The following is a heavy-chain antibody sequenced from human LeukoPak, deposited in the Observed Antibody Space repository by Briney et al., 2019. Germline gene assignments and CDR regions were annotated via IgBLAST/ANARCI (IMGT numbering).Heavy chain of an antibody. CDR2: ISSSSTI. CDR1: GFTFSTYS. D-gene: IGHD3-22*01. J-gene: IGHJ5*02. Sequence: GGSLRLSCAASGFTFSTYSIDWVRQAPGEGLEWISYISSSSTIDFADSVKGRFTISRDNARNSVYLQMNSLRAEDTAVYYCARVHTSSYAADLWGQGTLVTVSS. CDR3: ARVHTSSYAADL. V-gene: IGHV3-48*04.